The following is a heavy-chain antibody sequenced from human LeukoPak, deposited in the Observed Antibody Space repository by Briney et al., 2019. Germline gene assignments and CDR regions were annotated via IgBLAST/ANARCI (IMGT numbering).Heavy chain of an antibody. Sequence: SETLSLTCTVSGVSIKDYYWSWIRQPPGKGLEWIAYIYYSANTKYNPSFNSRVTISVDTSKNQFSLKLSSVTAADTAVYYCARHSLLGGDYDYWGQGTLVTVSS. D-gene: IGHD4-17*01. CDR2: IYYSANT. CDR1: GVSIKDYY. J-gene: IGHJ4*02. CDR3: ARHSLLGGDYDY. V-gene: IGHV4-59*08.